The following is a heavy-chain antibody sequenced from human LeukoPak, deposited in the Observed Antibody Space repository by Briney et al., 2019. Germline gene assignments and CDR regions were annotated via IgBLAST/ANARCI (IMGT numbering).Heavy chain of an antibody. V-gene: IGHV1-69*04. J-gene: IGHJ5*02. D-gene: IGHD3-22*01. CDR2: IIPILGIA. CDR1: GGTFSSYA. Sequence: ASVKVSCKASGGTFSSYAISWVRQAPGQGLEWMGRIIPILGIANYAQNLQGRITITADKSTSTAYMELSSLRSEDTAVYYCARDLYDSSGYYWDWFDPWGQGTLVTVSS. CDR3: ARDLYDSSGYYWDWFDP.